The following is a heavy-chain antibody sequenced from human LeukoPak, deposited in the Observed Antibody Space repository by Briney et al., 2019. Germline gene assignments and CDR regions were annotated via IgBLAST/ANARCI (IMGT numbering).Heavy chain of an antibody. J-gene: IGHJ3*02. Sequence: EASVKVSCKASGYTFTSYGISWVRQAPGQGLEWMGWISAYNGNTNSAQKFQGRVTMTTDTPTTTAYMELRSLRSDDTAVYYCARGYCSTTSCYGAFDIWSQGTMVTVSS. D-gene: IGHD2-2*01. V-gene: IGHV1-18*01. CDR2: ISAYNGNT. CDR3: ARGYCSTTSCYGAFDI. CDR1: GYTFTSYG.